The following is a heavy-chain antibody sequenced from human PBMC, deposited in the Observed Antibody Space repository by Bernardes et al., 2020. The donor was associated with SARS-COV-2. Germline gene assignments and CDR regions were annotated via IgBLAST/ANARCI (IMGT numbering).Heavy chain of an antibody. CDR1: GFDFAVFS. Sequence: GGSLRLSCAASGFDFAVFSMMWVRQAPGTGLEWVSSISSSGASMFYAPSVQGRFAISRDNSKSSVSLEMNTLTAADTAVYYCARGPPRVAAATPRGDWGQGTLVVVSS. V-gene: IGHV3-21*06. CDR2: ISSSGASM. D-gene: IGHD2-15*01. CDR3: ARGPPRVAAATPRGD. J-gene: IGHJ4*02.